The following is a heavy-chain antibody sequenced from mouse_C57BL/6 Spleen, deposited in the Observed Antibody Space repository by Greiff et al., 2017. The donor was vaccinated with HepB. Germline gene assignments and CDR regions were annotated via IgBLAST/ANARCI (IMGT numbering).Heavy chain of an antibody. V-gene: IGHV1-82*01. J-gene: IGHJ4*01. CDR1: GYAFSSSW. Sequence: VQLQQSGPELVKPGASVKISCKASGYAFSSSWMNWVKQRPGKGLEWIGRIYPGDGDTNYNGKFKGKATLTADKSSSTAYMQLSSLTSEDSAVYFCAPTGYYAMDDWGQGTSVTVSS. D-gene: IGHD4-1*02. CDR2: IYPGDGDT. CDR3: APTGYYAMDD.